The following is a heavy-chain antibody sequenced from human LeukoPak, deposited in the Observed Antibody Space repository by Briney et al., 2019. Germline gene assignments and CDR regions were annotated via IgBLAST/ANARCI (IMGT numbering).Heavy chain of an antibody. CDR1: GYTFTSYG. D-gene: IGHD1-26*01. V-gene: IGHV1-18*01. Sequence: GASVKVSCKASGYTFTSYGISWVRQAPGQGLEWMGWISAYNGNTNCAQKLQGRVTMTTDTSTSTAYMELRSLRSDDTAVYYCARGGIVGATEDPAFDIWGQGTMVTVSS. J-gene: IGHJ3*02. CDR2: ISAYNGNT. CDR3: ARGGIVGATEDPAFDI.